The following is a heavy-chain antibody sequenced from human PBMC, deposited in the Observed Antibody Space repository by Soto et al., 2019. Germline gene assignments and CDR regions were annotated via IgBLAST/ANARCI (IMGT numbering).Heavy chain of an antibody. Sequence: QVQLVQSGGEVKRPGASVKVSCKTSGYTFSNYGITWVRQAPGQPLEWLGWISLYSDGTNYAQKLQGRVSMTTDTSTTTAYMELSSLRSDDTAVYYCARVLPGAEAWFGPWGQGTLVTVSS. J-gene: IGHJ5*02. CDR3: ARVLPGAEAWFGP. CDR2: ISLYSDGT. V-gene: IGHV1-18*01. D-gene: IGHD2-2*01. CDR1: GYTFSNYG.